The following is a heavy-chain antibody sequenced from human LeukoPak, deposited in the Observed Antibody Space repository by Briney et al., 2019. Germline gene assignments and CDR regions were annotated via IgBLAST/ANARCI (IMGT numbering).Heavy chain of an antibody. J-gene: IGHJ2*01. CDR3: ARKVAVAGRAYWYFDL. Sequence: PGGSLRLSCAASGFTFSSYSMNWVRQAPGKGLEWVSSISSSSSYIYYADSVKGRFTISRDNAKNSLYLQMNSLRAEDTAVYYCARKVAVAGRAYWYFDLWGRGTLVTVSS. V-gene: IGHV3-21*01. CDR1: GFTFSSYS. D-gene: IGHD6-19*01. CDR2: ISSSSSYI.